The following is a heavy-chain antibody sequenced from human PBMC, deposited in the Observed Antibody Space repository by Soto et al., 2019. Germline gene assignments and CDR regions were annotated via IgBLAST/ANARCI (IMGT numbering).Heavy chain of an antibody. CDR3: ARAPYDILTGFDY. D-gene: IGHD3-9*01. CDR1: GGTIVDLGCR. V-gene: IGHV4-30-2*01. Sequence: GGTIVDLGCRCSLNRQPPGKGLEWIGYIYHSGSTYYNPSLKSRVTISVDRSKNQFSLKLSSVTAADTAVYYCARAPYDILTGFDYWGQGTLVTVSS. J-gene: IGHJ4*02. CDR2: IYHSGST.